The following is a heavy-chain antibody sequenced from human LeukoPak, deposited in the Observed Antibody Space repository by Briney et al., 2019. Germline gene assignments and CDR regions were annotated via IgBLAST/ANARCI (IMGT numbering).Heavy chain of an antibody. V-gene: IGHV4-59*01. CDR2: VYYTGST. J-gene: IGHJ3*02. CDR1: GDSLSTYY. Sequence: SETLSLTCTVSGDSLSTYYWIWIRQPPGKGLEYIGYVYYTGSTNYNPSLKSRVTISVDTSKNQFSLKLSSVTAADTAVYYCARVYGGGYDFRGAFDIWGQGTTVTVSS. D-gene: IGHD5-12*01. CDR3: ARVYGGGYDFRGAFDI.